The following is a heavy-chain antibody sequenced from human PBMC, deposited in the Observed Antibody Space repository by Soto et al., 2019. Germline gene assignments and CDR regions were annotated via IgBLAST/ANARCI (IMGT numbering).Heavy chain of an antibody. Sequence: PSETLSLTCAVSGDSIISTNWWSWVRQPPGKGLEWLGEVYHSGSINYNPSVASRVTISIDKAKNQFSLQLSSVTAADTAVYYCARDTTIASADGNWLDPWGQGTRVTVSS. J-gene: IGHJ5*02. V-gene: IGHV4-4*02. D-gene: IGHD6-13*01. CDR3: ARDTTIASADGNWLDP. CDR2: VYHSGSI. CDR1: GDSIISTNW.